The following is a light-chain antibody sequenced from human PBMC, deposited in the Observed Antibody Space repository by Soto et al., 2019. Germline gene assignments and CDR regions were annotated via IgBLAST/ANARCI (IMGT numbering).Light chain of an antibody. Sequence: QSVLTQPASVSGSPGQSITISCTGTSSDVASYNFVSWYQQHPGKVPKLVIYEVSNRPSGVSNRFSGSKSGNTASLTISGLQAEDEADYYCSSYTTSSTLVFGGGTKLTVL. CDR3: SSYTTSSTLV. CDR1: SSDVASYNF. CDR2: EVS. J-gene: IGLJ2*01. V-gene: IGLV2-14*01.